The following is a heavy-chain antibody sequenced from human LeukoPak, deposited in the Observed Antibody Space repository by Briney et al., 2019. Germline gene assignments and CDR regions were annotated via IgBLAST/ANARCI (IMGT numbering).Heavy chain of an antibody. CDR1: GGSFRGYY. Sequence: SETLSLTCAVYGGSFRGYYWSWIRQPPGKGLEWIGEINHSGSTNYNPSLKSRVTISVDTSKNQFSLKLSSVTAADTAVYYCARDGRAAAEDLGGNWFDPWGQGTLVTVSS. J-gene: IGHJ5*02. V-gene: IGHV4-34*01. CDR3: ARDGRAAAEDLGGNWFDP. D-gene: IGHD6-13*01. CDR2: INHSGST.